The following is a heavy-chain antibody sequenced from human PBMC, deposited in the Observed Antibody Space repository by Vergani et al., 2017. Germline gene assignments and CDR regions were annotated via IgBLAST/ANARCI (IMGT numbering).Heavy chain of an antibody. J-gene: IGHJ4*02. CDR2: ISSSGSTI. CDR1: GFTFSSYE. CDR3: ARDYSSLPFDY. D-gene: IGHD1-26*01. V-gene: IGHV3-48*03. Sequence: EVQLVESGGGLVQPGGSLRLSCAASGFTFSSYEMNWVRQAPGKGLEWVSYISSSGSTIYYADSVKGRFTISRDNAKNSLYLQMNSLRAEDTAVYYCARDYSSLPFDYWGLGNLVTVSS.